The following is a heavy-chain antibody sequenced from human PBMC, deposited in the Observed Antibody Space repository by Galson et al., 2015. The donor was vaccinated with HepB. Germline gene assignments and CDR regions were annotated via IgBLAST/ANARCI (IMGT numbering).Heavy chain of an antibody. CDR1: GFTFINCS. D-gene: IGHD2-2*01. Sequence: SLRLSCAASGFTFINCSMNWVRQAPGKGLEWVSYISSSGSTIHYADSVKGRFTVSRDNAKNSLYLQMDSLRDEDTAVYYCVRGYQQLYYYYYAMDAWGQGTTVTVSS. J-gene: IGHJ6*02. V-gene: IGHV3-48*02. CDR3: VRGYQQLYYYYYAMDA. CDR2: ISSSGSTI.